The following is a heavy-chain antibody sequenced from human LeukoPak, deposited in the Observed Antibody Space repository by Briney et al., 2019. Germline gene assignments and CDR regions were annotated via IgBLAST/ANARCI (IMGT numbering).Heavy chain of an antibody. CDR2: IYYSGST. CDR1: GGSISSSRYY. J-gene: IGHJ5*02. CDR3: ARRFSSSSWYLADWFDP. V-gene: IGHV4-39*01. Sequence: PSETLSLTCTVSGGSISSSRYYWGWIRQPPGKGLEWIGSIYYSGSTYYNPSLKSRVTISVDTSKNQFSLKLSSVTAADTAVYYCARRFSSSSWYLADWFDPWGQGTLVTVSS. D-gene: IGHD6-13*01.